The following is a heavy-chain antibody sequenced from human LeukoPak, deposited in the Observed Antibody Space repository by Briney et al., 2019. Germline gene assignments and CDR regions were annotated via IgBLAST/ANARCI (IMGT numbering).Heavy chain of an antibody. CDR2: ISYDGSNK. D-gene: IGHD2-2*02. CDR1: GFTFSSYA. CDR3: ARDFYVVVVPAAISRLYYYYYGMDV. J-gene: IGHJ6*02. Sequence: PGGSLRLSCAASGFTFSSYAMHWVRQAPGKGLEWVAVISYDGSNKYYADSVKGRFTISRDNSKNTLYLQMNSLRAVDTAVYYCARDFYVVVVPAAISRLYYYYYGMDVWGQGTTVTVSS. V-gene: IGHV3-30-3*01.